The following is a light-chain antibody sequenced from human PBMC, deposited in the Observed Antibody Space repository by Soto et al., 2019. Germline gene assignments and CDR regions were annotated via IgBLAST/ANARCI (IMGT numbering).Light chain of an antibody. CDR3: QSYDSSNVV. CDR2: EVS. CDR1: SSDIGNYDF. Sequence: QSALTQPASVSGSPGQSITISCTGTSSDIGNYDFVSWYQQVPGTAPKAMIYEVSSRPSGVSNRFSGSKSGNTASLTISGLQTEDEADYYCQSYDSSNVVFGGGTKLTVL. J-gene: IGLJ2*01. V-gene: IGLV2-14*01.